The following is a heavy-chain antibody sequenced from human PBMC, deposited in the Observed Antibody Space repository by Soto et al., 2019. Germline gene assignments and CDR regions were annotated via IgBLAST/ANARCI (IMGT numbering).Heavy chain of an antibody. CDR3: ARDLFYGGNPSTPLLYY. V-gene: IGHV1-69*13. D-gene: IGHD4-17*01. CDR1: GGTFSSYA. J-gene: IGHJ4*02. CDR2: IIPIFGTA. Sequence: ASVKVSCKASGGTFSSYAISWVRQAPGQGLEWMGGIIPIFGTANYAQKFQGRVTITADESTSTAYMELSSLRSEDTAVYYCARDLFYGGNPSTPLLYYWSQGTXVPVSS.